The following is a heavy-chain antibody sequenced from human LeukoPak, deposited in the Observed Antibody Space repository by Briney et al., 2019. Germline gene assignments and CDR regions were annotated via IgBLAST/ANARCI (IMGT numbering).Heavy chain of an antibody. CDR2: IYYSGST. CDR1: GGSISSYY. Sequence: SETLSLTCTVSGGSISSYYWSWIRQPPGKGLEWIGYIYYSGSTNYNPSLKSRVTISVDTSKNQFSLKLSSVTAADTAEYYCARVLIQGPHYYYYYMDVWGKGTTVTVSS. V-gene: IGHV4-59*01. J-gene: IGHJ6*03. CDR3: ARVLIQGPHYYYYYMDV.